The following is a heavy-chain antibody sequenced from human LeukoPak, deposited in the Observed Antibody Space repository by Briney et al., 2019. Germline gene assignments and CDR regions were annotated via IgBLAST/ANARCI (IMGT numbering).Heavy chain of an antibody. V-gene: IGHV3-48*03. J-gene: IGHJ6*04. CDR1: GFTFSSHE. D-gene: IGHD3-10*02. Sequence: GGSLRLSCAASGFTFSSHEMNWVRQAPGKGLEWISYSSSSGSTIYYADSVKGRFTISRDNAKNSLSLQMNSLRAEDTAVYYCAELGITMIGGVWGKGTTVTISS. CDR3: AELGITMIGGV. CDR2: SSSSGSTI.